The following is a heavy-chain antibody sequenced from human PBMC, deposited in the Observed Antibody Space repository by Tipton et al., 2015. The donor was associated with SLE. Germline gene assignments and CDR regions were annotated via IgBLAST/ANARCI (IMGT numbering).Heavy chain of an antibody. CDR1: GVSISSASYY. CDR3: VRGHPHIVVLIGGGWFDP. CDR2: AYTTGSP. V-gene: IGHV4-61*02. J-gene: IGHJ5*02. Sequence: LRLSCTVSGVSISSASYYWNWIRQPAGKALEWIGRAYTTGSPYYNPSLESRVAISMDTSKNQFSLKLTSVTAADTAIYYCVRGHPHIVVLIGGGWFDPWGQGTLVTVSS. D-gene: IGHD2-21*01.